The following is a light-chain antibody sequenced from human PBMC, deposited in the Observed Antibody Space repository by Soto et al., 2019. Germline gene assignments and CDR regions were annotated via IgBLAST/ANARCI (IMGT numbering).Light chain of an antibody. CDR3: QHYDSLTIT. J-gene: IGKJ5*01. Sequence: EILLTQSPGTLSLSPGERATLSCGASQSVSRSSLAWYQKNRGKAPRLLIHDASSRATGIPDRFSGSGYGTDFTITISRMETEDFAVFYCQHYDSLTITFGQGTRLEIK. V-gene: IGKV3-20*01. CDR2: DAS. CDR1: QSVSRSS.